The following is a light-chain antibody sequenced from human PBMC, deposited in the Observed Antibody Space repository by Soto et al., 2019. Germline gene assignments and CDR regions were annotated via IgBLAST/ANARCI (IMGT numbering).Light chain of an antibody. CDR2: EVS. V-gene: IGLV2-8*01. CDR1: SSDVGGYNY. J-gene: IGLJ2*01. Sequence: HSVLTQPPSASGSPGQSVTISCTGTSSDVGGYNYVSWYQQHPGKAPKLMIYEVSKRPSGVPDRFSGSKSGNTASLTVSGLQAEDEADYYCSSYAGSNNFERVFGGGTKVTVL. CDR3: SSYAGSNNFERV.